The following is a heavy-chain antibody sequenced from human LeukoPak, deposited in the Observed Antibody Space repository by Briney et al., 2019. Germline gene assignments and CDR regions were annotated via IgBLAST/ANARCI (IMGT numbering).Heavy chain of an antibody. D-gene: IGHD6-13*01. CDR3: AREMGGIAAAGTSLEYYYMDV. V-gene: IGHV4-39*07. Sequence: SETLSLTCSVSGGSLSSSSYYWGWIRQPPGKGLEWIGNIYYSGSTNYNPSLKSRVTISVDTSKNQFSLKLSSVTAADTAVYYCAREMGGIAAAGTSLEYYYMDVWGKGTTVTVSS. CDR1: GGSLSSSSYY. J-gene: IGHJ6*03. CDR2: IYYSGST.